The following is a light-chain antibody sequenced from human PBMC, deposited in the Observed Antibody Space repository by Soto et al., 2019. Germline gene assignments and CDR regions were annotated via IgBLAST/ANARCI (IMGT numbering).Light chain of an antibody. CDR2: DTN. Sequence: QSVLTQPPSVSAAPGQKVTISCSGGGSNTVNNFVSWYQQFPQTAPKLLIYDTNKRPSGIPDRFSGSKSGTSATLDIARLQTADEADDYCGVWDSALSLWLFGGGTKVTVL. CDR1: GSNTVNNF. CDR3: GVWDSALSLWL. V-gene: IGLV1-51*01. J-gene: IGLJ3*02.